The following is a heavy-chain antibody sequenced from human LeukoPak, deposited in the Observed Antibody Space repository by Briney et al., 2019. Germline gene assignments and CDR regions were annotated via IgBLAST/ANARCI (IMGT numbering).Heavy chain of an antibody. CDR2: IKQDGSRI. Sequence: PGGSLRLSCSASGFSLSDCWMTWVRQAPGKGLEWAANIKQDGSRIHYVDSVKGRFTISRDNAKNSLYLQMNSLRDEDTAVYYCARDSGGSDYWGQGTLVTVSS. J-gene: IGHJ4*02. D-gene: IGHD3-10*01. CDR1: GFSLSDCW. V-gene: IGHV3-7*01. CDR3: ARDSGGSDY.